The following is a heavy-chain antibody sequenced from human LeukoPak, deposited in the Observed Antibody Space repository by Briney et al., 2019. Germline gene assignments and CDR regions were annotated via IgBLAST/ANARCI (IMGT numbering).Heavy chain of an antibody. Sequence: PGGSLRLSCAASRFTFSSYAMSWVRQAPGKGLEWVSGISRSGDTTYYADSVKGRFTTSRDNSKNTLFLQMNSLRAEDTAVYYCAAYRSGWYSAFDYWGQGTLVTVSS. J-gene: IGHJ4*02. CDR1: RFTFSSYA. V-gene: IGHV3-23*01. D-gene: IGHD6-19*01. CDR2: ISRSGDTT. CDR3: AAYRSGWYSAFDY.